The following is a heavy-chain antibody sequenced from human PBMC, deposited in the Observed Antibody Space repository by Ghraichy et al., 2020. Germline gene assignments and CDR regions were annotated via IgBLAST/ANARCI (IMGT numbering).Heavy chain of an antibody. D-gene: IGHD3-22*01. CDR3: ARSPQNYYDSSGYFYYYGMDV. J-gene: IGHJ6*02. CDR2: IIPILGIA. V-gene: IGHV1-69*02. CDR1: GGTFSSYT. Sequence: SVKVSCKASGGTFSSYTISWVRQAPGQGLEWMGRIIPILGIANYAQKFQGRVTITADKSTSTAYMELSSLRSEDTAVYYCARSPQNYYDSSGYFYYYGMDVWGQGTTVTVSS.